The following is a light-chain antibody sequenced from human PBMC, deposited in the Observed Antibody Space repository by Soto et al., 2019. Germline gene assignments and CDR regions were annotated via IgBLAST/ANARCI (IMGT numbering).Light chain of an antibody. CDR3: QQRSNWPPD. J-gene: IGKJ5*01. CDR2: GAS. Sequence: EIVLTQSPGTLSLSPGERATLSCRASQSVSSSYLAWYQQKPGQAPRLLIYGASSRATGLPARFSGSGSGTDFTLTISSLEPEDFAVYYCQQRSNWPPDFGQGTRLEIK. CDR1: QSVSSSY. V-gene: IGKV3D-20*02.